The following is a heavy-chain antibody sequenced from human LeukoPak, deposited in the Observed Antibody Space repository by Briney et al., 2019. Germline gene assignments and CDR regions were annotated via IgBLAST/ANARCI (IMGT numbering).Heavy chain of an antibody. CDR1: GYTLTELS. J-gene: IGHJ3*02. V-gene: IGHV1-24*01. CDR3: GTVRTRVREVERRAFDI. Sequence: ASVKVSCKVSGYTLTELSMHWVRQAPGKGLEWMGGFDPEDGKTIYAQKFQGRVTMTEDTSTDTAYMELSRLRSEETAVYYCGTVRTRVREVERRAFDIWGQGTMVTVSS. CDR2: FDPEDGKT. D-gene: IGHD3-10*01.